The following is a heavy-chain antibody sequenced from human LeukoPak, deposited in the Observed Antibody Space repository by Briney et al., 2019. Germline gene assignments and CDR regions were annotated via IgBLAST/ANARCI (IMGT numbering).Heavy chain of an antibody. Sequence: SETLSLTCNVSGYSISSGYFWGWIRQPPGKGLEWIGCIFHTGSTYYNPSLKSRVTISVDTSKNQFSLKLSSVSAADTAVYYCAREGSQSASATYPGNDWGQGTLVTVSS. V-gene: IGHV4-38-2*02. CDR2: IFHTGST. CDR1: GYSISSGYF. CDR3: AREGSQSASATYPGND. J-gene: IGHJ4*02. D-gene: IGHD3-10*01.